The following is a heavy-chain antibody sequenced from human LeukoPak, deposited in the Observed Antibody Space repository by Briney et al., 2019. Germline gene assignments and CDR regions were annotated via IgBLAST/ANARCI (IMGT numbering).Heavy chain of an antibody. Sequence: GGSLRLSCTASGFTFSTYAMSWVRQAPGKGLEWVSSISGSGDTTYYTGSVKGRFTISRDNSKNALYLQMSSLRAEDTAVYYCAKSQRNDQQVVQRIDYWGQGTLVTVSS. J-gene: IGHJ4*02. D-gene: IGHD2-2*01. CDR3: AKSQRNDQQVVQRIDY. V-gene: IGHV3-23*01. CDR1: GFTFSTYA. CDR2: ISGSGDTT.